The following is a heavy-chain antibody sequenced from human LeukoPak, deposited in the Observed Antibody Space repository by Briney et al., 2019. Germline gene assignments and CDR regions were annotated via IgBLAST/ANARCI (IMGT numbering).Heavy chain of an antibody. CDR2: ISGSGGSK. CDR3: AKDRLWFGESRYYFDY. J-gene: IGHJ4*02. CDR1: GFTFTGYG. Sequence: GGTLRLSCAASGFTFTGYGMSWVRQAPGKGLEWVSVISGSGGSKYYADSVKGRFTISRDNSKNTLYLQMNSLRVEDTAVYYCAKDRLWFGESRYYFDYWGQGILVTVSS. D-gene: IGHD3-10*01. V-gene: IGHV3-23*01.